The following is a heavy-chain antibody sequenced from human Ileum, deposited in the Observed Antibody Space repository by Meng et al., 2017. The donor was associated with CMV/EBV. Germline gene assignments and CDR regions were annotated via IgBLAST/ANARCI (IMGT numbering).Heavy chain of an antibody. CDR3: ARGGGYYPIDY. CDR2: MYSDGAT. J-gene: IGHJ4*02. Sequence: GESLKISCAASGFVANSNYMNWVRQAPGKGLEWVSVMYSDGATYYADSVRGRFTISRDNSKNTLYLQMNSLRAGDTALYYCARGGGYYPIDYWGQGTLVTVSS. V-gene: IGHV3-66*02. D-gene: IGHD3-22*01. CDR1: GFVANSNY.